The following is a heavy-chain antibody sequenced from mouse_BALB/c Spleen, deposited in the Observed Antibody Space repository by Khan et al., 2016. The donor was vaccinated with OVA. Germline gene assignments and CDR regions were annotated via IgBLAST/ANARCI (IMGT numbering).Heavy chain of an antibody. Sequence: VKLMESGAELAKPGASVKMSCKASGYTFINYWILWVKQRPGQGLEWIGYINPSIGDTENNQNFKDKATLTAAKSSRTSSMHLRSLPPEDTAVYDWERRGLRWDFDYWGQGTTLTVSS. CDR2: INPSIGDT. V-gene: IGHV1-7*01. CDR1: GYTFINYW. CDR3: ERRGLRWDFDY. J-gene: IGHJ2*01. D-gene: IGHD1-1*02.